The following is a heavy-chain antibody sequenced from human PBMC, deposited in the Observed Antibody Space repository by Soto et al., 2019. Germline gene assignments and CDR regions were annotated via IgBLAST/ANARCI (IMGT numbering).Heavy chain of an antibody. Sequence: QVQLVESGGGVVQPGRSLRLSCAASGFTFSSYGMHWVRQAPGKGLEWVAVISYDGSNKYYADSVKGRFTISRDNSKNTLYLQMNSLRAEDTAVYYCAKSGPDYDFWSGYYLDYYYYYGMDVWGQGTTVTVSS. CDR3: AKSGPDYDFWSGYYLDYYYYYGMDV. CDR2: ISYDGSNK. CDR1: GFTFSSYG. D-gene: IGHD3-3*01. J-gene: IGHJ6*02. V-gene: IGHV3-30*18.